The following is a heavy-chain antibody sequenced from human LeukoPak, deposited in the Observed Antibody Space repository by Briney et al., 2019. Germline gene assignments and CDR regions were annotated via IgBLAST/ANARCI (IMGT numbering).Heavy chain of an antibody. J-gene: IGHJ3*01. CDR2: IYYSGST. CDR1: GGSISSGGYY. Sequence: SETLSLTCTVSGGSISSGGYYWSWIRQHPGKGLEWIGYIYYSGSTYYNPSLKSRVTISIDTSKNQFSLKLSSVTAADTAVYYCAREVVVAATLDAFDVWGQGTMVTVSS. V-gene: IGHV4-30-4*08. CDR3: AREVVVAATLDAFDV. D-gene: IGHD2-15*01.